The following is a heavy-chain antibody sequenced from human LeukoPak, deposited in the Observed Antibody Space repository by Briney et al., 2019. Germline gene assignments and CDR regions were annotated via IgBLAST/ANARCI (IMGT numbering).Heavy chain of an antibody. J-gene: IGHJ4*01. V-gene: IGHV3-23*01. CDR2: ISGSGSTT. Sequence: GGSLRLSCAASGFTFSSFAMSWVRQAPGKGLEWVSGISGSGSTTYYADSVKGRFTISRNNSKNTLYLQMNSLRAEDTAVYYCAKDAWKRFDYWGHGTLVTVSS. CDR1: GFTFSSFA. D-gene: IGHD1-1*01. CDR3: AKDAWKRFDY.